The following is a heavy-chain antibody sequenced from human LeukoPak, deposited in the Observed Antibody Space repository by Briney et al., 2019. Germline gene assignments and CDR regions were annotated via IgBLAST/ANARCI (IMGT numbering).Heavy chain of an antibody. Sequence: PGGSLRLPCEASGFTFNNYVMTWVRQAPGKGLEWVSSISASAAMTYYADSVKGRFTVSRDNSNNRLYLQMSGLTAADTAVYYCAKDRSIGTYYTFDHWGQGTLVTVSS. J-gene: IGHJ4*02. D-gene: IGHD1-26*01. V-gene: IGHV3-23*01. CDR1: GFTFNNYV. CDR3: AKDRSIGTYYTFDH. CDR2: ISASAAMT.